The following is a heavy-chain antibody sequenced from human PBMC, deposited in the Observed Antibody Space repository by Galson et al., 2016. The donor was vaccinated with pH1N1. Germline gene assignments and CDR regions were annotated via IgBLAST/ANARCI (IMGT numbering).Heavy chain of an antibody. Sequence: SVKVSCKAAGYSVTRYYMHWVRQAPGQGLEWMGIIDPSDGTTTYSLKFQGRIILTRDTSTNSVHMELTTLRPDDSATYLCARRYYFDYWGQGTLVTVSS. CDR1: GYSVTRYY. V-gene: IGHV1-46*01. CDR2: IDPSDGTT. J-gene: IGHJ4*02. CDR3: ARRYYFDY.